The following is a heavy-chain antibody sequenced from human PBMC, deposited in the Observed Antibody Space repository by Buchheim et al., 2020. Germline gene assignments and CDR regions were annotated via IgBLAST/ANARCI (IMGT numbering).Heavy chain of an antibody. CDR3: ATWGANEYYDFWSGNFDY. D-gene: IGHD3-3*01. V-gene: IGHV3-23*01. CDR1: GFTFSSYA. J-gene: IGHJ4*02. Sequence: EVQLLESGGGLVQPGGSLRLSCAASGFTFSSYAMSWVRQAPGKGLEWVSAISGSGGSTYYADSVKGRFTISRDNSKNTLYLQMNSLRAEDTAVYYCATWGANEYYDFWSGNFDYWGQGTL. CDR2: ISGSGGST.